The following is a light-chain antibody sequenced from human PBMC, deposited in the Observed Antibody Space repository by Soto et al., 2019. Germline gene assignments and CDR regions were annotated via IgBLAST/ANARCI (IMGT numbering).Light chain of an antibody. CDR2: KAS. CDR3: QQYNSYPFT. CDR1: QSISSW. Sequence: DIQMTQPPSTLSASVGDRVTITCRASQSISSWLAWYQQKPGKAPKVLIYKASSLESGVPSRFSVSGSGTEFTLTISSLQPDDFATYYCQQYNSYPFTFGPGTKVDIK. V-gene: IGKV1-5*03. J-gene: IGKJ3*01.